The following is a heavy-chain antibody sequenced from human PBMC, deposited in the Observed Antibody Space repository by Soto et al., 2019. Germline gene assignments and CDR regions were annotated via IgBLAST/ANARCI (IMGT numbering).Heavy chain of an antibody. CDR1: GFTFSSYA. J-gene: IGHJ4*02. V-gene: IGHV3-30-3*01. CDR3: ARDLGGYSGSYCLGY. Sequence: QVQLVESGGGVVQPGRSLRLSCAASGFTFSSYAMHWVRQAPGKGREWVAVISYDGSNKYYADSVKGRFTISRDNSKNTLYLQMNSLRAEDTAVYYCARDLGGYSGSYCLGYWGQGTLVTVSS. D-gene: IGHD1-26*01. CDR2: ISYDGSNK.